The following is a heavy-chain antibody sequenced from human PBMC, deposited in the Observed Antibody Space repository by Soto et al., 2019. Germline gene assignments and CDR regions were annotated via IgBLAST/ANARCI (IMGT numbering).Heavy chain of an antibody. CDR3: ARDSRRTTFDY. CDR1: GFTFNSYS. Sequence: EVQLVESGGGLVQPGGSLRLSCAASGFTFNSYSMNWVRQAPGKGLEWVSYISSSTSTIYYADSVKGRVTISRDNAKNSLCLQMNSLRDEDTAVYYCARDSRRTTFDYWGQGTLVTVSS. V-gene: IGHV3-48*02. D-gene: IGHD2-2*01. CDR2: ISSSTSTI. J-gene: IGHJ4*02.